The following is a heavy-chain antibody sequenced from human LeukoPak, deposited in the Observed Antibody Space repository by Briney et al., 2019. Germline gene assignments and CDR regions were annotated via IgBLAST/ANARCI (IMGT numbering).Heavy chain of an antibody. CDR2: ISSTGSAK. D-gene: IGHD2-15*01. J-gene: IGHJ4*02. Sequence: GGSLRLSRAASGFTFSSYDMNWVRQAPGKGLEWISFISSTGSAKYYSDSVKGRFTISRDNAKYSLYLQLTGLRAEDTAVYYCARQMVVTATLDYWGQGTLVTVSS. CDR3: ARQMVVTATLDY. CDR1: GFTFSSYD. V-gene: IGHV3-48*03.